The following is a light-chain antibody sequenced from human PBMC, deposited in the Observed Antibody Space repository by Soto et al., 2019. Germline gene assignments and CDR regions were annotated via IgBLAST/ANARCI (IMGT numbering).Light chain of an antibody. CDR2: DSY. V-gene: IGKV1-5*01. Sequence: DIQMNQSPSTLSASVGDRVTITCRASQSISSWLAWYQQKPGRAPKLLIYDSYSLESGVPSRFSGSGSGTEFRLTIRTMQPDDFATYYCKQYDSFSEAVGQGTKVDIK. CDR3: KQYDSFSEA. CDR1: QSISSW. J-gene: IGKJ1*01.